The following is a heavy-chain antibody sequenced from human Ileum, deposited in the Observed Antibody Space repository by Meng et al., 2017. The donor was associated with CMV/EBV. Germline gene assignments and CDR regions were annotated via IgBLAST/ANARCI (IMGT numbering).Heavy chain of an antibody. V-gene: IGHV7-4-1*02. CDR1: GYTFTNNN. CDR2: IDTNTGNP. D-gene: IGHD1-26*01. J-gene: IGHJ4*02. CDR3: ARDGLSGRYFDY. Sequence: QVHLVQSGYELKKPGASVKVSCKTSGYTFTNNNIIWVRQAPGQGPEWMGWIDTNTGNPTYAQGFTGRFVFSLDTSVNTAYLQISSLKAEDTAVYYCARDGLSGRYFDYWGQGTLVTVSS.